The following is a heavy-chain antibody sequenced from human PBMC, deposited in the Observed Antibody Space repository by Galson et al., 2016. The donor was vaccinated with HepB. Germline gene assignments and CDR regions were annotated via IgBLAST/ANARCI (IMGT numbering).Heavy chain of an antibody. CDR1: GFTVRSNY. CDR2: IYSGGYT. Sequence: SLRLSCAASGFTVRSNYMTWVRQAPGQGLQWVSVIYSGGYTYYADSVKGRFTISRDESKNTVYLQMNSLSAEDTALYYCARSYYDFWSGLGYWGQGTLVTVSS. V-gene: IGHV3-53*01. J-gene: IGHJ4*02. D-gene: IGHD3-3*01. CDR3: ARSYYDFWSGLGY.